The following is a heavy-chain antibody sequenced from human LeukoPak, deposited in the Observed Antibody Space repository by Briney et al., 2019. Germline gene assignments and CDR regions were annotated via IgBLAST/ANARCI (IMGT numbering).Heavy chain of an antibody. V-gene: IGHV3-30-3*01. D-gene: IGHD6-13*01. CDR3: ARDRGSSSLYNWFDP. Sequence: GGSLRLSCAASGFTFSSYAMHWVRRAPGKGLEWVAVISYDGSNKYYADSVKGRFTISRDNSKNTLYLQMNSLRAEDTAVYYCARDRGSSSLYNWFDPWGQGTLVTVSS. CDR2: ISYDGSNK. CDR1: GFTFSSYA. J-gene: IGHJ5*02.